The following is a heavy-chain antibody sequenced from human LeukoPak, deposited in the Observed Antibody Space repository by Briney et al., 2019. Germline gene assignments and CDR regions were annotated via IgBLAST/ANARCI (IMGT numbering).Heavy chain of an antibody. V-gene: IGHV3-30-3*01. CDR2: ISYDGSNK. J-gene: IGHJ4*02. CDR1: GFTFSSYA. CDR3: ARDENYFDY. Sequence: GGSLRLPCAASGFTFSSYAMHWVRQAPGKGLEWVAVISYDGSNKYYADSVKGRFTISRDNSKNTLYLQMNRLRAEDTAVYYCARDENYFDYWGQGTLVTVSS.